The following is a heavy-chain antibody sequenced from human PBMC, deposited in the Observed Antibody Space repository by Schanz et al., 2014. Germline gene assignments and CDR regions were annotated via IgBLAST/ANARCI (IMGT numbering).Heavy chain of an antibody. CDR3: AKDAPYPFDL. J-gene: IGHJ2*01. CDR1: GFTFSTHA. CDR2: VSSDGNND. V-gene: IGHV3-30*18. Sequence: VQLVESGGGVVQPGRSLRLSCAASGFTFSTHAMHWVRQAPGKGLEWVALVSSDGNNDYYTDSVKGRFTISRDNSKNTVHLQMNSLRAEDTAIYYCAKDAPYPFDLWGRGTLXTVSS.